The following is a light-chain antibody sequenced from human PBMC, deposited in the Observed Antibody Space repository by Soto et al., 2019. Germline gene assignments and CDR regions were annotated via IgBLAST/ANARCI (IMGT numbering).Light chain of an antibody. CDR2: SAS. CDR3: QPYDNSPLT. CDR1: QSVSSSS. V-gene: IGKV3-20*01. J-gene: IGKJ4*01. Sequence: EIVLTQSPGTLSLSPGERATLSCRASQSVSSSSLVWYQQKVGQAPRLLIYSASNRATGIPDRFSGSGSGTDFTLTISILEPEDGAVYYCQPYDNSPLTFGGGTKVEIK.